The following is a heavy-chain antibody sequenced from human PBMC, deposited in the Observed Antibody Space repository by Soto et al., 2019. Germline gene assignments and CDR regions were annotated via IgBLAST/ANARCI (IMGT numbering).Heavy chain of an antibody. V-gene: IGHV4-59*01. J-gene: IGHJ5*02. Sequence: PSETLSLTCTVSGGSISSYYWSWIRQPPGKGLEWIGYIYYSGSTNYNPSLKSRVTISVDTSNNQFSLKLSSVTAADTAVYYCARGAYYYDSSGYYLWFDPWGQGTLVTVSS. CDR3: ARGAYYYDSSGYYLWFDP. D-gene: IGHD3-22*01. CDR2: IYYSGST. CDR1: GGSISSYY.